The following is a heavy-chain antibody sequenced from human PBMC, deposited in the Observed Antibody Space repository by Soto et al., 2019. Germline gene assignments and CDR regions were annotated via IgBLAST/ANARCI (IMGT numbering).Heavy chain of an antibody. CDR1: GFTFSSYA. Sequence: GGSLRLSCAASGFTFSSYAMHWVRQAPGKGLEWVAVISYDGSNKYYADSVKGRFTISRDNSKNTLYLQMNSLRAEDTAVYYCAKDSRPGIAARKGYYYYYGMDVWGQGTTVTVSS. CDR2: ISYDGSNK. D-gene: IGHD6-6*01. J-gene: IGHJ6*02. CDR3: AKDSRPGIAARKGYYYYYGMDV. V-gene: IGHV3-30*04.